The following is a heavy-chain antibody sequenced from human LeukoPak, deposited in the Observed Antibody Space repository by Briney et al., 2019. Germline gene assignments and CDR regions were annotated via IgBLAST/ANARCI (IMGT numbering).Heavy chain of an antibody. D-gene: IGHD2-2*01. J-gene: IGHJ3*02. CDR3: AREQEVPAAAWRDAFDI. V-gene: IGHV4-59*01. Sequence: SETLSLTCTVSGGSISSYYWSWIRQPPGKGLGWIGYIYYSGSTNYNPSLKSRVTISVDTSKNQFSLKLSSVTAADTAVYYCAREQEVPAAAWRDAFDIWGQGTMVTVST. CDR1: GGSISSYY. CDR2: IYYSGST.